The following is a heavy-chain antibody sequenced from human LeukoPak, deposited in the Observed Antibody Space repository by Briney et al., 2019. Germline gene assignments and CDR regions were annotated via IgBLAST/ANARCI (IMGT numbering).Heavy chain of an antibody. CDR1: GYXXTXXX. Sequence: VSCXXXGYXXTXXXITWVRQAPGXGLEWMGWISAYNGNTNYAQKLQGRVTMTTDTSTSTAYMELRSLRSDDTAVYYCARVPSTALDYWGQGTLVTVSS. CDR2: ISAYNGNT. J-gene: IGHJ4*02. D-gene: IGHD5/OR15-5a*01. CDR3: ARVPSTALDY. V-gene: IGHV1-18*01.